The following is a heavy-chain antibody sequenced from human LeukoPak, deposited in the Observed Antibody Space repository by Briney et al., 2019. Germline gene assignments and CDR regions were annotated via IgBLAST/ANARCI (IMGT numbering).Heavy chain of an antibody. J-gene: IGHJ5*02. CDR2: IYYTGST. CDR1: GGSTSNYY. V-gene: IGHV4-59*01. CDR3: ARGYSSSGWFDP. Sequence: SETLSLTCTVSGGSTSNYYWSWIRQPPGKGLEWIGYIYYTGSTNYNPSLKSRVTISVDTSKNQFSLKLSSVTAADTALYYCARGYSSSGWFDPWGQGTLVIVSS. D-gene: IGHD6-6*01.